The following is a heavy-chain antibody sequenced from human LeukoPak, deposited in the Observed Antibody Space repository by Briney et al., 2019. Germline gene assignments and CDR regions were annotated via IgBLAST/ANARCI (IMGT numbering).Heavy chain of an antibody. CDR2: INHSGST. Sequence: SSETLSLTCAVYGGSFSGYYWSWIRQPPGKGLEWIGEINHSGSTNYNPSLKSRVTISVDTSKNQFSLKLSSVTAADTAVYYCARRGANTLGKWGQGTLVTVSS. D-gene: IGHD2-2*02. CDR1: GGSFSGYY. CDR3: ARRGANTLGK. J-gene: IGHJ4*02. V-gene: IGHV4-34*01.